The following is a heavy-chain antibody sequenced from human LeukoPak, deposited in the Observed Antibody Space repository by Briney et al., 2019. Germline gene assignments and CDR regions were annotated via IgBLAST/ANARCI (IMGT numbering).Heavy chain of an antibody. D-gene: IGHD4-23*01. Sequence: GGSLRLSCAASGFTFSSYGMHWVRQAPGKGLEWVAVISYDGSNKYYADSVKGRFTISRDNAKNSLYLQMNSLRAEDTAVYYCARAPLAGRNFMNSFDYWGQGTLVTVSS. CDR2: ISYDGSNK. J-gene: IGHJ4*02. V-gene: IGHV3-30*03. CDR3: ARAPLAGRNFMNSFDY. CDR1: GFTFSSYG.